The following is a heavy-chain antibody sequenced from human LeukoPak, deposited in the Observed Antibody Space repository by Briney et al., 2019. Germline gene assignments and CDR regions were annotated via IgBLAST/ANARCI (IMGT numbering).Heavy chain of an antibody. CDR1: GGPFSGYY. D-gene: IGHD2/OR15-2a*01. Sequence: PSETLSLTCAVYGGPFSGYYWSWIRQPPGKGLEWIGEINHSGSTNYNPSLKSRVTISVDTSKNQFSLKLSSVTAADTAVYYCARGLSDYYFDYWGQGTLVTVSS. CDR3: ARGLSDYYFDY. CDR2: INHSGST. J-gene: IGHJ4*02. V-gene: IGHV4-34*01.